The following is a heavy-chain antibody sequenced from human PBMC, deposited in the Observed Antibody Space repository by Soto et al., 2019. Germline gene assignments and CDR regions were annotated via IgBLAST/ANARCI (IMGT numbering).Heavy chain of an antibody. CDR2: IAVGSGNR. V-gene: IGHV1-58*01. J-gene: IGHJ4*02. CDR3: ARDRLRGYDSSGFYS. Sequence: GASVKVSCKASGFTFTSSAVQWVRQARGQRLEWIGWIAVGSGNRNFAQKFEDRVTMTTATSTNTVFLELRSLKSDDTAIYYCARDRLRGYDSSGFYSWGQGTMVTVSS. CDR1: GFTFTSSA. D-gene: IGHD3-22*01.